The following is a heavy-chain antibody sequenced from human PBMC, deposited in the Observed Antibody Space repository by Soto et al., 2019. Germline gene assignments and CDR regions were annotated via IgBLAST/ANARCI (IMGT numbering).Heavy chain of an antibody. CDR1: GYSISSGYY. CDR3: AKGEDYDCRSGYYSPQHWFDP. CDR2: IYHGGSP. V-gene: IGHV4-38-2*01. J-gene: IGHJ5*02. D-gene: IGHD3-3*01. Sequence: SETLSLTCAVSGYSISSGYYWGWLRQPPGTGLEWIGSIYHGGSPYYNQSLNSRVTLSIDMTNNHVSLILNSVTAADTAVYYCAKGEDYDCRSGYYSPQHWFDPWGQGTLVTVSS.